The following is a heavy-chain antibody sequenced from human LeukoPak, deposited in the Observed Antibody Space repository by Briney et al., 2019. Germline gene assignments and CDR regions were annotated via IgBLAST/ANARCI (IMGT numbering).Heavy chain of an antibody. CDR2: MKQAGSEK. D-gene: IGHD1-14*01. J-gene: IGHJ4*02. CDR3: ARGGYRTFDY. Sequence: GGSLRLSCAASGFTFSSYWMTWVRQAPGKGLEWVATMKQAGSEKYDVDSVKGRFTISRDNAKNSLYLQMNSLRAEDTAVYYCARGGYRTFDYWGQGTLVTVSS. V-gene: IGHV3-7*05. CDR1: GFTFSSYW.